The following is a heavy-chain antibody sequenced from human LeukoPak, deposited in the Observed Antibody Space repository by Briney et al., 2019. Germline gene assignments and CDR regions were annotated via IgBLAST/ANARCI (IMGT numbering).Heavy chain of an antibody. J-gene: IGHJ3*02. D-gene: IGHD2-15*01. CDR2: IIPIFGTA. CDR3: ARGYPPEVAFDI. Sequence: GASVKVSCKASGGTFSSYAISWVRQAPGQGLEWMGGIIPIFGTANYAQKFQGRVTITADESTSTAYMELSSLRSEDTAVYYCARGYPPEVAFDIWGQGTMVTVSS. V-gene: IGHV1-69*01. CDR1: GGTFSSYA.